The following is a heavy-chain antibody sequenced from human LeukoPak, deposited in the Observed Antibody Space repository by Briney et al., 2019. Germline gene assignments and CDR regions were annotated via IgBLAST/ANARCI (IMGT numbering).Heavy chain of an antibody. Sequence: SEALSLTCTVSGGSISSSSHYWGWIRQPPGKGLEWIGSIYYSGSTYYNPSLKSRVTISVDTSKNQFSLKLSSVTAADTAVYYCASARGSYYFDYWGQGTLVTVSS. J-gene: IGHJ4*02. D-gene: IGHD3-16*01. CDR1: GGSISSSSHY. V-gene: IGHV4-39*01. CDR2: IYYSGST. CDR3: ASARGSYYFDY.